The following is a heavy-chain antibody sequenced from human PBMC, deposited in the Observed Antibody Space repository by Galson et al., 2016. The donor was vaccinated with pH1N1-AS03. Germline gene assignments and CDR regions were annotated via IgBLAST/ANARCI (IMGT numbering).Heavy chain of an antibody. CDR2: ISGNGFST. D-gene: IGHD6-13*01. CDR3: ARGPVSYSNYWFPPPDY. V-gene: IGHV3-64*01. J-gene: IGHJ4*02. CDR1: GFTFSSYA. Sequence: PRLSCAASGFTFSSYAMHWVRQAPGKGLEYVSAISGNGFSTYYANSVKGRFTISRDNSKNTLYLQMGSLRAEDMAVYYCARGPVSYSNYWFPPPDYWGQGTLVTVSS.